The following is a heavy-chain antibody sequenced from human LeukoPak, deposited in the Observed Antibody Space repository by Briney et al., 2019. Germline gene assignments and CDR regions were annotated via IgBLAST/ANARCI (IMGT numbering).Heavy chain of an antibody. J-gene: IGHJ4*02. D-gene: IGHD6-19*01. CDR2: INPNSGGT. V-gene: IGHV1-2*04. CDR1: GYTFTGYY. Sequence: GASVKVSCKASGYTFTGYYMHWVRQAPGQGLEWMGWINPNSGGTNYAQKFQGWVTMTRDTSISAAYMELSRLRSDDTAVYYCARGPRPEQWLVHEFDYWGQGTLVTVSS. CDR3: ARGPRPEQWLVHEFDY.